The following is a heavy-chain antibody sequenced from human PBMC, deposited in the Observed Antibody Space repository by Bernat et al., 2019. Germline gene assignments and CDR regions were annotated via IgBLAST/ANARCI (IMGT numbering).Heavy chain of an antibody. CDR2: IYYSGST. D-gene: IGHD6-6*01. J-gene: IGHJ4*02. Sequence: QVQLQESGPGLVKPSETLSLTCTVSGGSVSSGSYYWSWIRQPPGKGLEWIGYIYYSGSTNYNPTLKSRVTITVDTSKNHFSLKLSAVTAANTAVYYCASQPPSAARDFDYWGQGTLVTVSS. CDR3: ASQPPSAARDFDY. CDR1: GGSVSSGSYY. V-gene: IGHV4-61*03.